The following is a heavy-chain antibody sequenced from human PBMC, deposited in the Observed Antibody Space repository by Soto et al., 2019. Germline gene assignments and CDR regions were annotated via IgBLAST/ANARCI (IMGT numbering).Heavy chain of an antibody. V-gene: IGHV3-15*01. CDR2: IKSKTDGGTT. CDR3: ATDSSGWYKLGY. CDR1: GFTFSNAW. J-gene: IGHJ4*02. Sequence: GSLRLSCAASGFTFSNAWMSWVRQAPGKGLEWVGRIKSKTDGGTTDYGAPVKGRFTISRDDSKNTLYLQMNSLKTEDTAVYYCATDSSGWYKLGYWGQGTLVTVSS. D-gene: IGHD6-19*01.